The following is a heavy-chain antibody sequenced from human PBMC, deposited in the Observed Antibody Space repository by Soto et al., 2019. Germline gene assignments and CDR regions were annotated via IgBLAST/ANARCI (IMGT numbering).Heavy chain of an antibody. CDR2: ISGSGGST. CDR1: GFTFSSYA. CDR3: AKVIAVAGAIDY. D-gene: IGHD6-19*01. J-gene: IGHJ4*02. V-gene: IGHV3-23*01. Sequence: VGSLRLSCAASGFTFSSYAMSWVRQAPGKGLEWVSAISGSGGSTYYADSVKGRFTISRDNSKNTLYLQMNSLRAEDTAVYYCAKVIAVAGAIDYWGQGTLVTVSS.